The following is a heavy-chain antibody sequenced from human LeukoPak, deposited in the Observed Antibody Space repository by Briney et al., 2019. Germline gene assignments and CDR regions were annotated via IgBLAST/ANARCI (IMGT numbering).Heavy chain of an antibody. CDR1: AFTFDDYG. V-gene: IGHV3-20*04. J-gene: IGHJ4*02. CDR2: INWNGGST. CDR3: ARSPPPAIYCDSSGYYYFDY. Sequence: PGGSLRLSCAASAFTFDDYGMSWVRHAPGKGLEWVSGINWNGGSTVYADSVKGRFTISRDNAKTSLYLQMNSLGAEDTALYYCARSPPPAIYCDSSGYYYFDYWGQGTLVTVSS. D-gene: IGHD3-22*01.